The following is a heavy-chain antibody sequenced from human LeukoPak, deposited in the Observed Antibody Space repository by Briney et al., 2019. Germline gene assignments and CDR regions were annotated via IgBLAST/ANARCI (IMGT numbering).Heavy chain of an antibody. CDR3: ARGQIVGATVFDY. Sequence: SETLSLTCAVYGGSFSGYYWSWIRQPSGKGLEWIGEINHSGSTNYNPSLKSRVTISVDTSKNQFSLKLSSVTAADTAVYYCARGQIVGATVFDYWGQGTLVTVSS. D-gene: IGHD1-26*01. J-gene: IGHJ4*02. CDR2: INHSGST. CDR1: GGSFSGYY. V-gene: IGHV4-34*01.